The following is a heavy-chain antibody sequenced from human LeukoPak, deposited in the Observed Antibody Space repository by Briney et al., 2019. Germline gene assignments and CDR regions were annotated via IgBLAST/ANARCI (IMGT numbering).Heavy chain of an antibody. V-gene: IGHV4-59*08. CDR3: ARHRGGDSSDYNWFDP. CDR2: IYYSGST. CDR1: GGSISSYY. J-gene: IGHJ5*02. Sequence: RPSETLSLTCTVSGGSISSYYWSWIRQPPGKGLEWIGYIYYSGSTNYNPSLKSRVTISVDTSKNQFSLKLSSVTAADTAVYYCARHRGGDSSDYNWFDPWGQGTLVTVSS. D-gene: IGHD3-22*01.